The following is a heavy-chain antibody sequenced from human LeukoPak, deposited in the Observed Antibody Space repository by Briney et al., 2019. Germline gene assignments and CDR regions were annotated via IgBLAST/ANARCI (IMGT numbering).Heavy chain of an antibody. D-gene: IGHD1-26*01. Sequence: GGSLRLSCTASGFTLAEYFMTWVRQAPGKGLEWVGLIRSNDYNGTTEYAAPVKGRFTISRDDTKSIDDLQMNSLKTEDSAIYYCSLSGAGWGQGTLVTASS. V-gene: IGHV3-49*04. CDR3: SLSGAG. J-gene: IGHJ4*02. CDR1: GFTLAEYF. CDR2: IRSNDYNGTT.